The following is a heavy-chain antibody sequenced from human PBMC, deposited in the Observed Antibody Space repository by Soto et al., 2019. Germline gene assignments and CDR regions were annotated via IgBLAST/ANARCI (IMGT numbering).Heavy chain of an antibody. V-gene: IGHV3-13*01. CDR1: GFTFRNYD. CDR3: ARGYYSGSGSYLFDY. CDR2: IGSVGDT. J-gene: IGHJ4*02. D-gene: IGHD3-10*01. Sequence: EVQLVESGGGLVQRGGSLRLSCAASGFTFRNYDMHWVRQATGKGLEWVSGIGSVGDTYYPGSVKGRFTISRENAKNSLYLQMNSLRAGDTAVYYCARGYYSGSGSYLFDYWGQGTLVTVSS.